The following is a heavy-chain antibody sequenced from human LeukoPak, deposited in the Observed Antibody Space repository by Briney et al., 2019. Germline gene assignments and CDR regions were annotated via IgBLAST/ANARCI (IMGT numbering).Heavy chain of an antibody. CDR3: ATYMSMVRGVINLRGGYYGMDV. V-gene: IGHV1-24*01. J-gene: IGHJ6*02. CDR2: FDPEDGET. Sequence: ASVKVSCKVSGYTLTELSMHWVRQAPGKGLEWMGGFDPEDGETIYAQKFQGRVTMTEDTSTDTAYMELSSLRSEDTAVYYCATYMSMVRGVINLRGGYYGMDVWGQGTTVTVSS. D-gene: IGHD3-10*01. CDR1: GYTLTELS.